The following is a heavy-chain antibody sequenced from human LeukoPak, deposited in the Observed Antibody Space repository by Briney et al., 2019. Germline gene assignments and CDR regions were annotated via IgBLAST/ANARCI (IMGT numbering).Heavy chain of an antibody. CDR3: ARIPRGRVDWFDP. Sequence: SETLSLTCAVYGGSFSGYYWSWIRQPPGKGLEWIGEINHSGSTNYNPSLKSRVTISVDTSKNQFSLKLSSVTAADTAVYYCARIPRGRVDWFDPWGQGTLVTVPS. CDR2: INHSGST. V-gene: IGHV4-34*01. J-gene: IGHJ5*02. D-gene: IGHD3-3*01. CDR1: GGSFSGYY.